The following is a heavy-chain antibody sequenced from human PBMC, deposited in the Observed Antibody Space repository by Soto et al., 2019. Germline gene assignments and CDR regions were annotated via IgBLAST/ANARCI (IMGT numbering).Heavy chain of an antibody. V-gene: IGHV1-69*01. J-gene: IGHJ6*02. CDR3: ARGGHCTPSSCYGDYDRGMDV. Sequence: QVQLVQSGAEVKKPGSSVRVSCKASGGMFYSSAINWVRQAPGQGLEWMGGIVPMNGSPKYAQEFLGRVTISADASATTAYMDLSGLKSEDTAVYYCARGGHCTPSSCYGDYDRGMDVWGQGTTVTVSS. CDR2: IVPMNGSP. D-gene: IGHD2-8*01. CDR1: GGMFYSSA.